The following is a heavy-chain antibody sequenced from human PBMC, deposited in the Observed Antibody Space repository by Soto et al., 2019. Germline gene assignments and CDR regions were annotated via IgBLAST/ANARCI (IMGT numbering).Heavy chain of an antibody. CDR1: GYTFTSYY. Sequence: ASVKVSCKASGYTFTSYYMHWVRQAPGQGLEWMGIINPSGGSTSYAQKFQGRVTMTRDTSTSTVYMELSSLRSEDMAVYYCASVSGSSSWYWVYYYYGMDVWGQGTTVTGSS. V-gene: IGHV1-46*01. J-gene: IGHJ6*02. D-gene: IGHD6-13*01. CDR2: INPSGGST. CDR3: ASVSGSSSWYWVYYYYGMDV.